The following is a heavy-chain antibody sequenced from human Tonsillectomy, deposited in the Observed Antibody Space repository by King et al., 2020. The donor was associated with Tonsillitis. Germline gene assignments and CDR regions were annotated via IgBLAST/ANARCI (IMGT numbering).Heavy chain of an antibody. CDR1: GGSISSSSYY. V-gene: IGHV4-39*07. CDR3: ARHVVTVTPPLDY. Sequence: QLQESGPGLVKASETLSLTCTVSGGSISSSSYYWAWIRQPPGKGLEWIGTIYYSGSTYYNPSLKGRLTISVDTSKNQFSLKLSSVTAADTAVYYCARHVVTVTPPLDYWGQGTLVTVSS. D-gene: IGHD4-17*01. CDR2: IYYSGST. J-gene: IGHJ4*02.